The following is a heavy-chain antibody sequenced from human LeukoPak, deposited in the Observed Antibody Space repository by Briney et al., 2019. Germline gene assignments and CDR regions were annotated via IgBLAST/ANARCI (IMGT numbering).Heavy chain of an antibody. D-gene: IGHD5-12*01. Sequence: PSETLSLTCAVYGGSFSGYYWSWIRQPPGKGLEWIGEINHSGSTNYNPSLKSRVTISVDTSKNQFSLKLSSVTAADTAVYYCARGSVANFDYWGLGTLVTVPS. V-gene: IGHV4-34*01. CDR1: GGSFSGYY. J-gene: IGHJ4*02. CDR3: ARGSVANFDY. CDR2: INHSGST.